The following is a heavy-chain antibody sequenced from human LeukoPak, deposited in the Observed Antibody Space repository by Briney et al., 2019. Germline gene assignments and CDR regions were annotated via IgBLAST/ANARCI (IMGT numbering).Heavy chain of an antibody. J-gene: IGHJ3*02. V-gene: IGHV4-30-2*05. Sequence: PSETLSLTCTVSGGSISSGGYYWSWIRQPPGKGLEWIGYIYHSGSTYYNPSLKSRVTISVDTSKNQFSLKLSSVTAADTAVYYCVRGKQQLVERGAFDIWGQGTMVTVSS. CDR3: VRGKQQLVERGAFDI. D-gene: IGHD6-13*01. CDR2: IYHSGST. CDR1: GGSISSGGYY.